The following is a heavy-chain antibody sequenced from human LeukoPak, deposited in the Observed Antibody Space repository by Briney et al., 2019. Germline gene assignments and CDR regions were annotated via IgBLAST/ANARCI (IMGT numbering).Heavy chain of an antibody. CDR3: ARGDYSNHDSAD. CDR1: GYSISSGFY. CDR2: IVPVHGGNT. V-gene: IGHV4-38-2*02. Sequence: SETLSLTCTVSGYSISSGFYWAWIRPPPGKGLEWIGNIVPVHGGNTKYSSSLKGRVPISADTSKNQFSLRLNSVTAADTAVYYCARGDYSNHDSADWGQGTPITVSS. D-gene: IGHD4-11*01. J-gene: IGHJ4*02.